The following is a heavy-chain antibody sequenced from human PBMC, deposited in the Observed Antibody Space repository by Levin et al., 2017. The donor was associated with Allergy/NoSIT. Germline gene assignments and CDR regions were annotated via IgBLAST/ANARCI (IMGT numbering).Heavy chain of an antibody. Sequence: PGGSLRLSCAASGFTFSDYYMSWIRQAPGKGLEWVSYISSSGSTIYYADSVKGRFTISRDTAKNSLYLQMNSLRAEDTAVYYCARDGVGYYDILTGYSGAPKPLFDYWGQGTLVTVSS. CDR3: ARDGVGYYDILTGYSGAPKPLFDY. J-gene: IGHJ4*02. CDR1: GFTFSDYY. V-gene: IGHV3-11*01. D-gene: IGHD3-9*01. CDR2: ISSSGSTI.